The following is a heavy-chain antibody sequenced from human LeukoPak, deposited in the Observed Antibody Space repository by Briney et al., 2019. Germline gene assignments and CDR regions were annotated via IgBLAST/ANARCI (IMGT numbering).Heavy chain of an antibody. CDR3: ARDSGHYYGSGSYYPGFSNWFDP. D-gene: IGHD3-10*01. V-gene: IGHV3-33*08. J-gene: IGHJ5*02. Sequence: PGGSLRLSCAASGFTFSSYSMNLVRQAPGKGLEWVAVIWYDGSNKYYADSVKGRFTISRDNSKNTLYLQMNSLRAEDTAVYYCARDSGHYYGSGSYYPGFSNWFDPWGQGTLVTVSS. CDR2: IWYDGSNK. CDR1: GFTFSSYS.